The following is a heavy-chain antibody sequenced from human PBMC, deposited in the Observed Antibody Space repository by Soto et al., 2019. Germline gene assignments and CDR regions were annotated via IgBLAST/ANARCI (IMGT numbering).Heavy chain of an antibody. CDR2: IYQSGTT. CDR1: GDSISSGGYS. V-gene: IGHV4-30-2*01. CDR3: ARDNRSGYYFDY. J-gene: IGHJ4*02. D-gene: IGHD3-22*01. Sequence: QVQLQESGSGLVKPSQTLSLTCDVSGDSISSGGYSWNWIRQPPGKGREWIGNIYQSGTTDYNPPLKSRVTISVDRSKNQFSLKLSSVTAADTAVYYCARDNRSGYYFDYWGQGTLVTVSS.